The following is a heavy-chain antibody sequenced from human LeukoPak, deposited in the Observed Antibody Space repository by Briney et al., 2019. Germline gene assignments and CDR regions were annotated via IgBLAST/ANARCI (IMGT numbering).Heavy chain of an antibody. CDR3: ARIPSRRIWGYYFDY. Sequence: KASETLSLTCTVSGGSISSYYWSWIRQPPGKGLEWIGYIYYSGSTNYNPSLKSRVTISVDTSKNQFSLKLSSVTAADTAVYYCARIPSRRIWGYYFDYWGQGTLVTVSS. CDR2: IYYSGST. V-gene: IGHV4-59*01. J-gene: IGHJ4*02. CDR1: GGSISSYY. D-gene: IGHD3-16*01.